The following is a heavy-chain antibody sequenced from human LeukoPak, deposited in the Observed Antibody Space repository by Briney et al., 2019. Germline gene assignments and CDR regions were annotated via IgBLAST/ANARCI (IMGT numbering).Heavy chain of an antibody. D-gene: IGHD6-19*01. Sequence: GGSLRLSCAASGFTFSSYSMNWVRQAPGKGLEWVSAISGSGGSTYYADSVKGRFTISRDNSKNTLYLQMNSLRAEDTAVYYCAKTPLVSSGWYSYYFDYWGQGTLVTVSS. CDR1: GFTFSSYS. J-gene: IGHJ4*02. CDR2: ISGSGGST. V-gene: IGHV3-23*01. CDR3: AKTPLVSSGWYSYYFDY.